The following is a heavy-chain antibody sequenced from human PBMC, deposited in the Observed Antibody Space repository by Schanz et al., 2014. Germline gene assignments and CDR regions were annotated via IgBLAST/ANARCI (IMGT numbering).Heavy chain of an antibody. V-gene: IGHV1-2*02. J-gene: IGHJ4*02. Sequence: QVQLVQSGAEVKKPGASVKVSCKASGYSFTGYYMNWARQAPGQGLQWMGWVSPVSGGTNYAQKFQGRVTMTWDTSVDTAYMELTSLTYDDTAVYYCAREVERSRIRNFDSWGQGTLVTVSS. D-gene: IGHD3-3*01. CDR1: GYSFTGYY. CDR3: AREVERSRIRNFDS. CDR2: VSPVSGGT.